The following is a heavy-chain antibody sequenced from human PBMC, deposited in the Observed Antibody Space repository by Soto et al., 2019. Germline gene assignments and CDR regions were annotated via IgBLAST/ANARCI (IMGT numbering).Heavy chain of an antibody. J-gene: IGHJ6*02. V-gene: IGHV3-30*18. Sequence: GGSLRLSCAASGFTFSSYGMHWVRQAPGKGLEWVAVISYDGSNKYYADSVKGRFTISRDNSKNTLYLQMNSLRAEDTAVYYCAKDIGEQQLVLLSPYYYYGMDVWGQGTTVTVSS. CDR3: AKDIGEQQLVLLSPYYYYGMDV. CDR2: ISYDGSNK. CDR1: GFTFSSYG. D-gene: IGHD6-13*01.